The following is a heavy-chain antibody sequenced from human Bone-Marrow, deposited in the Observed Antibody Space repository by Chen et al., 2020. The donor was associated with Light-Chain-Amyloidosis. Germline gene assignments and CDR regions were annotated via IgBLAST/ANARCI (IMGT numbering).Heavy chain of an antibody. CDR2: VSGSGGST. J-gene: IGHJ4*02. CDR1: VFTFSSYA. CDR3: AKDRWDYYDSSGYYGYFDY. D-gene: IGHD3-22*01. Sequence: EVQLLESGGGLVQPGGSLRLSCAAPVFTFSSYAMNWVRQAPGKGLGWVSAVSGSGGSTYYADSVKGRFTISRDNSKTTLYLQMNSLRAEDTAVYYCAKDRWDYYDSSGYYGYFDYWGQGTLVTVSS. V-gene: IGHV3-23*01.